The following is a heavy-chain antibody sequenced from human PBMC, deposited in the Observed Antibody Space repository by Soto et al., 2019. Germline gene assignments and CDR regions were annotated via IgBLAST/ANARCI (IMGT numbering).Heavy chain of an antibody. J-gene: IGHJ4*02. CDR2: ISDYNGNT. Sequence: GASVKVSCKASGYTFTSHGISWVRHAPGQGLEWMGWISDYNGNTNYAQKLQGRVTMTTDTSTSTAYMELRSRRSDDTAVYYCARDRLSSGYSSGWDSFDYWGQGTLVTVSS. D-gene: IGHD6-19*01. CDR3: ARDRLSSGYSSGWDSFDY. CDR1: GYTFTSHG. V-gene: IGHV1-18*01.